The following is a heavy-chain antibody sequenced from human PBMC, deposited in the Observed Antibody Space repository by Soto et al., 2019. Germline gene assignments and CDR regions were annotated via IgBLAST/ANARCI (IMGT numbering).Heavy chain of an antibody. V-gene: IGHV3-23*01. CDR1: GDSFDTYV. Sequence: GGSLRLSCVVSGDSFDTYVINWVRQAPGKGLEWVSAVTGSGVTTWYAESFKGRFTISRDNSKNTVFLQMNSLTAEDTAVYYCTKSQSGSYFAAFDIWGQGXMVTV. CDR3: TKSQSGSYFAAFDI. D-gene: IGHD1-26*01. J-gene: IGHJ3*02. CDR2: VTGSGVTT.